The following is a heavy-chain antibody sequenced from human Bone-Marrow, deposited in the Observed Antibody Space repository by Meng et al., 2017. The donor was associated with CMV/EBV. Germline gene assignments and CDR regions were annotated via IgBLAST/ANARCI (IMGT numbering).Heavy chain of an antibody. CDR1: GGSISSYY. CDR3: ARRKRSLYYYYGMDV. Sequence: SETLSLTCTVSGGSISSYYWSWIRQPPGKGLEWIGYIYYSGSTNYNPSLKSRVTISVDTSKNQFSLKLSSVTAADTAVYYCARRKRSLYYYYGMDVWGQGTTVTVSS. J-gene: IGHJ6*02. D-gene: IGHD1-14*01. V-gene: IGHV4-59*12. CDR2: IYYSGST.